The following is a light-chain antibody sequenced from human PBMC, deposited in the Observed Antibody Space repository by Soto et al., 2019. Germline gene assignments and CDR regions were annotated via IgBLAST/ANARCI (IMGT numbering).Light chain of an antibody. CDR1: QSLSSN. CDR3: QQYNNWPLA. CDR2: GAS. Sequence: DIVITQSPATLSFSPGERVTLSCRASQSLSSNLAWYQQKPGQAPRLLIYGASTRATDIPARFSGSGSGTEFTPTISSLQSEDFAVYFCQQYNNWPLAFGQGTRLEIK. J-gene: IGKJ5*01. V-gene: IGKV3-15*01.